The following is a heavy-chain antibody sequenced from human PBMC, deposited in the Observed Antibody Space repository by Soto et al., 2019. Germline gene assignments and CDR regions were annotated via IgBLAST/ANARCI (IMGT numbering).Heavy chain of an antibody. Sequence: QVQLLESGPGLVKPSEALSLTCSVSGDSVTSNYWSWIRQTPGKGLEWIGYVYNIGSTNYNPSLRSRVTIAAETSKNQISLRLRSVPAADTAVYYCARDGDYGGQQYWGQGTLVTVSS. D-gene: IGHD3-16*01. CDR3: ARDGDYGGQQY. CDR1: GDSVTSNY. CDR2: VYNIGST. J-gene: IGHJ4*02. V-gene: IGHV4-59*02.